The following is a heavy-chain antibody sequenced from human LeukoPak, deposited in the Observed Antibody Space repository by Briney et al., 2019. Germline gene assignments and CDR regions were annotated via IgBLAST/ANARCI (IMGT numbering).Heavy chain of an antibody. J-gene: IGHJ4*02. Sequence: PGRSLRLSCAASGFTFSNYAMNWVRQAPGKGLEWVSSISDGGGTTYYADSVKGRFTISRDNSKNTLYLHMNSLRAEDTAVYYCAKVVEVVVVAASFDYWGQGTLVTVSS. CDR2: ISDGGGTT. V-gene: IGHV3-23*01. CDR1: GFTFSNYA. D-gene: IGHD2-15*01. CDR3: AKVVEVVVVAASFDY.